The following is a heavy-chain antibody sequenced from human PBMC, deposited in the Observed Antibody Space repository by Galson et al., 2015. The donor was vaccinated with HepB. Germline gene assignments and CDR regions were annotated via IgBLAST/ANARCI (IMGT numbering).Heavy chain of an antibody. CDR2: ISGRGGST. J-gene: IGHJ5*02. CDR3: AKLPNQYPSYDFWRCYYTDLDPTVS. D-gene: IGHD3-3*01. V-gene: IGHV3-23*01. Sequence: ISGRGGSTSYADSVKGRFTISSDNSKNTLYLQLNSLRAGDTAVYYCAKLPNQYPSYDFWRCYYTDLDPTVSWGQETPVIVSS.